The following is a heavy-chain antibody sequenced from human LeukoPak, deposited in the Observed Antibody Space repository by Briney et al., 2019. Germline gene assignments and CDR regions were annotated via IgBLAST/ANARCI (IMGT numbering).Heavy chain of an antibody. J-gene: IGHJ4*02. CDR1: GGSISSYY. CDR3: ARAHYYGSGSYYNTYYFDY. V-gene: IGHV4-4*07. CDR2: IYTSGST. D-gene: IGHD3-10*01. Sequence: SETLSLTCTVSGGSISSYYWSWIRQPAGKGLEWIGRIYTSGSTNYNPSLKSRVTMSVDTSKNQFSPKLSSVTAADTAVYYCARAHYYGSGSYYNTYYFDYWGQGTLVTVSS.